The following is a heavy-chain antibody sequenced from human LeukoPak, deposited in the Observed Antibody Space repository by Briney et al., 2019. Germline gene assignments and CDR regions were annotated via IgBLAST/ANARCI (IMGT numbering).Heavy chain of an antibody. CDR1: GFTFSSYS. J-gene: IGHJ4*02. V-gene: IGHV3-48*04. D-gene: IGHD1-26*01. CDR3: ARGGSGSYYRFDY. CDR2: ISSSSSTI. Sequence: GESLRLSCAASGFTFSSYSMNWVRQAPGKGLEWVSYISSSSSTIYYADSVKGRFTISRDNAKNSLYLQMNSLRAEDTAVYYCARGGSGSYYRFDYWGQGTLVTVSS.